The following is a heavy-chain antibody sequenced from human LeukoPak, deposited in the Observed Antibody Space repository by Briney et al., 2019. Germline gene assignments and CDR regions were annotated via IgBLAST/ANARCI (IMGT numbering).Heavy chain of an antibody. V-gene: IGHV4-39*01. CDR3: GRWGKSSSWYDY. D-gene: IGHD6-13*01. J-gene: IGHJ4*02. CDR2: IYYSGST. CDR1: GVSISSSSYY. Sequence: SETLSLTCTVSGVSISSSSYYWGWIRQPPGKGLEWIGNIYYSGSTYYNPYLKSRVTISVDTSKIQFSLNLSSVTDADTAVYYCGRWGKSSSWYDYWGQGTLVTVSS.